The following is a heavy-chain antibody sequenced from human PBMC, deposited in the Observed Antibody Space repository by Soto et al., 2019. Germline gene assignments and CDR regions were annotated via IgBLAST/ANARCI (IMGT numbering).Heavy chain of an antibody. CDR1: GGSISGFY. J-gene: IGHJ4*02. CDR3: ARISGGPIR. Sequence: SETLSLTCTVSGGSISGFYWNWFRQPAGKGLEWIGRIHTSGTTNYKPSLRSRVTMSVDTSKNQFSLKLTSVTAADTAVYYCARISGGPIRWGQGTLVTVSS. CDR2: IHTSGTT. V-gene: IGHV4-4*07.